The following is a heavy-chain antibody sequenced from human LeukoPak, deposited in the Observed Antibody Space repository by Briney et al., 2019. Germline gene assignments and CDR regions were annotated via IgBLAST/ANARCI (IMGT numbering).Heavy chain of an antibody. Sequence: PSETLSLTCAVYGESFSDYYWSWIRQPPGKGLEWIGEINHSGGTNYNPSLKSRVTISVDTSKNQFSLKLSSVTAADTAVYYCARDGYCSSTSCYEYGMDVWGQGTTVTVSS. V-gene: IGHV4-34*01. D-gene: IGHD2-2*03. J-gene: IGHJ6*02. CDR1: GESFSDYY. CDR2: INHSGGT. CDR3: ARDGYCSSTSCYEYGMDV.